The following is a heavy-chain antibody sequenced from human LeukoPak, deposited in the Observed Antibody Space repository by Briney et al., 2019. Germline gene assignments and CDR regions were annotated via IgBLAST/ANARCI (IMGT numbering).Heavy chain of an antibody. CDR2: MNPNSGNT. J-gene: IGHJ4*02. V-gene: IGHV1-8*01. CDR3: ARGGNYYGSGSSPSPDHDY. Sequence: ASVKVSCKASGYTFTSYDINWVRQATGQGLEWMGWMNPNSGNTGYAQKFQGRVTMTRNTSISTAYMELSSLRSEDTAVYYCARGGNYYGSGSSPSPDHDYWGQGTLVTVSS. D-gene: IGHD3-10*01. CDR1: GYTFTSYD.